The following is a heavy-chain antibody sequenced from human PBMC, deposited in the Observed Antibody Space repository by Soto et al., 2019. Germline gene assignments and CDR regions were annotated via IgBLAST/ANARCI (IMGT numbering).Heavy chain of an antibody. D-gene: IGHD5-18*01. CDR3: ARQAEDTAMVARDY. CDR2: IDPSDSCT. Sequence: GESLKISCKGSGYSFTSYWISWVRQMPGKGLEWMGRIDPSDSCTNYSPSFQGHVTISADKSISTAYPQWSSLKASDTAMYYCARQAEDTAMVARDYWGQGTLVTVSS. CDR1: GYSFTSYW. J-gene: IGHJ4*02. V-gene: IGHV5-10-1*01.